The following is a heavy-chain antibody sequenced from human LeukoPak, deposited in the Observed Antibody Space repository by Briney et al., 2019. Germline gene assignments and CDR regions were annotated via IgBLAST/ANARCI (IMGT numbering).Heavy chain of an antibody. CDR2: IYTSGST. V-gene: IGHV4-4*07. J-gene: IGHJ5*02. Sequence: SETLSLTCTVSGGSISSYYWSWIRQPAGKGLEWIGRIYTSGSTNYNPSLKSRVTMSVDTSKNQFYLKLSSVTAADTAVYYCARGPFYCSSTSCYKQSSWFDPWGQGTLVTVSS. CDR3: ARGPFYCSSTSCYKQSSWFDP. D-gene: IGHD2-2*02. CDR1: GGSISSYY.